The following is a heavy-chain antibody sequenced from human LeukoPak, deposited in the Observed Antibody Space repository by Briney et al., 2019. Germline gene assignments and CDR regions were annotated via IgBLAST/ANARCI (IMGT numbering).Heavy chain of an antibody. CDR2: ITPNIGST. CDR1: GDTFTSYY. CDR3: ARTEYHYYYMDV. J-gene: IGHJ6*03. Sequence: ASVKVSCKASGDTFTSYYIHWMRQAPGQGLEWLGMITPNIGSTTYAQQFQGRITMTSDKSTSTVYMDLSSLRFEDTAVYFCARTEYHYYYMDVWGKGTTVTVSS. V-gene: IGHV1-46*01.